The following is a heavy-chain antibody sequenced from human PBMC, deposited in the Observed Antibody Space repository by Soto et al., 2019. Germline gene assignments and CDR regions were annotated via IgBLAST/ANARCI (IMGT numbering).Heavy chain of an antibody. Sequence: QLQLQESGSGLVKPSQTLSLTCAVSGGSISSGGYSWSWIRQPPGKGLEWIGYIYHSGSTYYNPSLKSRVTISVDRSKTQFSLKLSSVTAADTAVYYCARAVAARRGGWFDPWGQGTLVTVSS. J-gene: IGHJ5*02. CDR2: IYHSGST. CDR1: GGSISSGGYS. V-gene: IGHV4-30-2*01. D-gene: IGHD6-6*01. CDR3: ARAVAARRGGWFDP.